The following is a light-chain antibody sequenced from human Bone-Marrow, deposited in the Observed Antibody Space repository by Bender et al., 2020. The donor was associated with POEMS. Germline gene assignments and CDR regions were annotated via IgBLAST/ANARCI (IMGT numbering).Light chain of an antibody. CDR3: SSDAGSNTFV. J-gene: IGLJ2*01. CDR2: KNN. V-gene: IGLV1-44*01. Sequence: QSGLTQPPSASGTPGQRVTISCSGSNSNVGYNSVNWFQQFPGRAPKLLIYKNNQRPSGVPDRFSGSKSGNTASLTVSGLQAEDEADYYCSSDAGSNTFVFGGGTKLTVL. CDR1: NSNVGYNS.